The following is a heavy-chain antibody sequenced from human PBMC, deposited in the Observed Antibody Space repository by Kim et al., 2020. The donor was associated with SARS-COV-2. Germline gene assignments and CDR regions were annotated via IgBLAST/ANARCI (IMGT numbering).Heavy chain of an antibody. D-gene: IGHD5-12*01. Sequence: GESLKISCKGSGYSFTSYWIGWVRQMPGKGLEWMGIIYPGDSDTRYSPSFQGQVTIPADKSISTAYLQWSSLKASDTAMYYCASLRAQGATSYAFDIWGQGTMVTVSS. CDR1: GYSFTSYW. CDR2: IYPGDSDT. V-gene: IGHV5-51*01. J-gene: IGHJ3*02. CDR3: ASLRAQGATSYAFDI.